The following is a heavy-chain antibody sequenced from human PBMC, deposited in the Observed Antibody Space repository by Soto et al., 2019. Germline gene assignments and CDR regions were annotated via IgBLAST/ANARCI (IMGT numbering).Heavy chain of an antibody. CDR3: ARDYGDYAYGMDV. CDR2: INPNSGGT. Sequence: RASVKVSCKASGYTFTGYYMHWVRQAPGQGLEWMGWINPNSGGTNYAQKFQGWVTMTRDTSISTAYMELSRLRSDDTAVYCCARDYGDYAYGMDVWGQGTTVTVSS. D-gene: IGHD4-17*01. V-gene: IGHV1-2*04. CDR1: GYTFTGYY. J-gene: IGHJ6*02.